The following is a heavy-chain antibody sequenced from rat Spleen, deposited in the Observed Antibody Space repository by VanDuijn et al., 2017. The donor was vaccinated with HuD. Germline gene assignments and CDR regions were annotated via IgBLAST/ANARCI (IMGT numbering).Heavy chain of an antibody. V-gene: IGHV5-22*01. CDR3: AKISGFPY. CDR2: ISYEGSST. Sequence: EVQLVESGGGLVQPGRSLKLSCAASGFTFSDYYMAWVRQAPKKGLEWVASISYEGSSTSYGDSVKGRFTISRDNAKSTLYLQMNSLRSEDTATYYCAKISGFPYWGHGTLVTVSS. J-gene: IGHJ3*01. CDR1: GFTFSDYY.